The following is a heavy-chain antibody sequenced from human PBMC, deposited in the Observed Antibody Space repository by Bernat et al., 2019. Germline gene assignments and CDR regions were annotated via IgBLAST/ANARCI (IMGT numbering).Heavy chain of an antibody. J-gene: IGHJ3*02. CDR3: ARGGSSYYYGSGSSEDAFDI. Sequence: QVQLQQWGAGLLKPSETLSLTCAVYGGSFSGYYWSWIRQPPGKGLEWIGEINHSGSTNYNPSLKSRFTISVDTSKNQFSLKLSSVTAADTAVYYCARGGSSYYYGSGSSEDAFDIWGQGTMVTVSS. CDR1: GGSFSGYY. CDR2: INHSGST. V-gene: IGHV4-34*01. D-gene: IGHD3-10*01.